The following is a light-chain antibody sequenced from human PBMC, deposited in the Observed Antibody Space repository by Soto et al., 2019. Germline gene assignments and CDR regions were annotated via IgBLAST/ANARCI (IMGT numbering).Light chain of an antibody. Sequence: QTVVTQSPSASASLGASVKLTCTLSSGYSNDAVAWHQQQPQKGPRYLMKVISDGSHNRGDGISDRFSGSSSGAKRYLTISRVQSEDEADYFCQTWGTGIQVFGSGTKLTVL. J-gene: IGLJ1*01. V-gene: IGLV4-69*01. CDR1: SGYSNDA. CDR3: QTWGTGIQV. CDR2: VISDGSH.